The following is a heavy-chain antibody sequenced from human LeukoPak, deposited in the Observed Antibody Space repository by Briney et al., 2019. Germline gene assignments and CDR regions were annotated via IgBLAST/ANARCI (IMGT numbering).Heavy chain of an antibody. D-gene: IGHD5-24*01. CDR2: ISGNGGRT. Sequence: HPGGSLRLSCAASGFTFSSYAMSWVRQAPGKGLERVSAISGNGGRTYYGDSVKGRFTISRDNSKNTLYLQMNSLRAEDTAVFYCAKVAEMGTILGKFDNWGQGTLVTVSS. J-gene: IGHJ4*02. CDR1: GFTFSSYA. CDR3: AKVAEMGTILGKFDN. V-gene: IGHV3-23*01.